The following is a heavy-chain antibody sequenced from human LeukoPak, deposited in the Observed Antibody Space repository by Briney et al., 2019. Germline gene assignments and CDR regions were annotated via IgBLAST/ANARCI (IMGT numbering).Heavy chain of an antibody. J-gene: IGHJ4*02. CDR2: SSGSGGST. V-gene: IGHV3-23*01. CDR3: AKYAGLYYSDY. D-gene: IGHD2-2*01. Sequence: GGSLRLSCAASGFTFSNYAMSWVRQAPGKGLEWVSASSGSGGSTHYADSVKGRFIISRDNSKNTLYLQMNSLRAGDTAVYYCAKYAGLYYSDYWGQGTLVTVSS. CDR1: GFTFSNYA.